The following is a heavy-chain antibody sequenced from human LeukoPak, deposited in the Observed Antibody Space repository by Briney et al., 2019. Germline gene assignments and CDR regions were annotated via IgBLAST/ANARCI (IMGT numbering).Heavy chain of an antibody. CDR2: INPNSGGT. CDR3: ARDRGLYYYYYMDV. D-gene: IGHD5-12*01. CDR1: VYTFTGYY. Sequence: ASGKVSCKASVYTFTGYYMHWVRQAPAQGLEWMGWINPNSGGTNYAQKFQGRVTMTRDTSISTAYMELSRLRSDNTAVYYSARDRGLYYYYYMDVWGKGTTVTVSS. V-gene: IGHV1-2*02. J-gene: IGHJ6*03.